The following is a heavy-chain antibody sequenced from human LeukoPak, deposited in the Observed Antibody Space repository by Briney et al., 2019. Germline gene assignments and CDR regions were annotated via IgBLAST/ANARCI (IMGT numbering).Heavy chain of an antibody. V-gene: IGHV4-39*07. CDR1: GGSISSSSSY. D-gene: IGHD4-17*01. CDR3: ARATTDYGGWYFDL. J-gene: IGHJ2*01. CDR2: IYHSGTT. Sequence: SQTLSLTCTVSGGSISSSSSYWGWIRQPPGKGLEWIGTIYHSGTTDYNPSLKSRVTISMDASKNQLSLKLSSVTAADTAVYYCARATTDYGGWYFDLWGRGTLVTVSS.